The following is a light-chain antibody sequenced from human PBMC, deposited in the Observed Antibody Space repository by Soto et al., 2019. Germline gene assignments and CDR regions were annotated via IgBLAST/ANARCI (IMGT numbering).Light chain of an antibody. CDR1: QSISKTY. CDR2: GAY. Sequence: EITLTQSPDILSLSPVERATLSCSASQSISKTYVAWYQQRPGQAPKLLISGAYGWAIGIPDRFSARGSGTDFSLTISNIDPEDCAIYYCQQFSASPYTFRQGTRLDI. V-gene: IGKV3-20*01. J-gene: IGKJ2*01. CDR3: QQFSASPYT.